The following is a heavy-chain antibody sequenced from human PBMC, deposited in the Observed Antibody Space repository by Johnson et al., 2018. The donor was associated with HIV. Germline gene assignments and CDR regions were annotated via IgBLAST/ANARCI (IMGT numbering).Heavy chain of an antibody. CDR2: TYYEGINK. J-gene: IGHJ3*02. CDR1: GFTFSSYG. V-gene: IGHV3-33*01. CDR3: ARELYDILTGSPGAFDI. D-gene: IGHD3-9*01. Sequence: QVQLVESGGGVVQPGGSLGLSCAASGFTFSSYGMHWVRQAPGKGLEWMALTYYEGINKYYADSVKGRFTISRENAKNSLYLQMNSLRAEDTAVYYCARELYDILTGSPGAFDIWGQGTMVTVSS.